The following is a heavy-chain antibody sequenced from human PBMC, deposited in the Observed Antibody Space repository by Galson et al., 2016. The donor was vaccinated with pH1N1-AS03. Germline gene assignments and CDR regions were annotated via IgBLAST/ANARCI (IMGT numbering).Heavy chain of an antibody. CDR3: ARSTDRWELDS. J-gene: IGHJ4*02. Sequence: SLRLSCAASGFTFSGFWMHWVRQNAGRGLVWVSRINSDGSIIRYADSVKGRFTISRDNAKNTLYLQMNSLRGDDRAVYYCARSTDRWELDSWGQGTLVTVSS. D-gene: IGHD1-26*01. V-gene: IGHV3-74*01. CDR2: INSDGSII. CDR1: GFTFSGFW.